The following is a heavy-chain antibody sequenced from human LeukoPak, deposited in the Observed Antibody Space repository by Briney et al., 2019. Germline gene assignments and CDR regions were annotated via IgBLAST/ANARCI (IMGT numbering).Heavy chain of an antibody. Sequence: GGSLRLSCAASGFTFSSYWMHWVRQAPGKGLVWVSCINSDGSSTSYADSVKGRFTISRDNAKNTLYLQMNSLRAEDTAVYYCARDLVGSYIDYWGQGTLVTVSS. J-gene: IGHJ4*02. CDR1: GFTFSSYW. CDR3: ARDLVGSYIDY. D-gene: IGHD3-10*01. V-gene: IGHV3-74*01. CDR2: INSDGSST.